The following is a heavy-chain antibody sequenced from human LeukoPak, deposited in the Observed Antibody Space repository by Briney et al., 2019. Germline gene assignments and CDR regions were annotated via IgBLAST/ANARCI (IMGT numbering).Heavy chain of an antibody. CDR3: AKNTKPTLVTPDF. Sequence: GGSLRLSCAASGFSFSSYGMHWVRQAPGKGLEWVAVIPYDGSNTYYADSVKGRFTISRDNSKNTLYLQMNSLRAEDSAVYYCAKNTKPTLVTPDFWGQGTLVTVSS. V-gene: IGHV3-30*18. D-gene: IGHD4-23*01. CDR2: IPYDGSNT. J-gene: IGHJ4*02. CDR1: GFSFSSYG.